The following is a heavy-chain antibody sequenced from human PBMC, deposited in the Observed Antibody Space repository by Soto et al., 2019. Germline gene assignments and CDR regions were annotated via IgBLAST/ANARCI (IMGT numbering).Heavy chain of an antibody. Sequence: GASVKVSCKVSGYTLTELSMHWVRQAPGKGLEWMGGFDPEDGETIYAQKFQGRVTMTEDTSTDTAYMELSSLRSEDTAVYYCATLLLTEKYYYYYYGMDVWGQGTTVTVSS. CDR3: ATLLLTEKYYYYYYGMDV. V-gene: IGHV1-24*01. CDR1: GYTLTELS. CDR2: FDPEDGET. J-gene: IGHJ6*02.